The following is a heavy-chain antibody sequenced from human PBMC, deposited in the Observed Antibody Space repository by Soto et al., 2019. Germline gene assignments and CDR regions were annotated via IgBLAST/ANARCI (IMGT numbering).Heavy chain of an antibody. CDR3: ARLKTGYYTPFDY. CDR1: GYSFANYW. D-gene: IGHD3-9*01. V-gene: IGHV5-51*01. Sequence: PGESLKISCKASGYSFANYWIGWVRQMPGKGLEWMGIIYPGDSDTRYSPSFQGQVTISADKSISTAYLQWSSLKASDTAMYYCARLKTGYYTPFDYWGQGTLVTVSS. CDR2: IYPGDSDT. J-gene: IGHJ4*02.